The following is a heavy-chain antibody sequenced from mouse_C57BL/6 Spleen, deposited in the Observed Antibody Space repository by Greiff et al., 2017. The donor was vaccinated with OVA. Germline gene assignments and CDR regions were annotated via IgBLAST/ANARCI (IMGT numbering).Heavy chain of an antibody. D-gene: IGHD1-1*01. CDR1: GYTFTSYW. CDR2: IHPNSGST. V-gene: IGHV1-64*01. J-gene: IGHJ2*01. CDR3: ARHYGSSYPLDY. Sequence: QVQLQQPGAELVKPGASVKLSCKASGYTFTSYWMHWVKQSPGQGLEWIGMIHPNSGSTNYNEKFKSKATLTVDKSSSTAYMQLSSLTSEDSAVYYCARHYGSSYPLDYWGQGTTLTVSS.